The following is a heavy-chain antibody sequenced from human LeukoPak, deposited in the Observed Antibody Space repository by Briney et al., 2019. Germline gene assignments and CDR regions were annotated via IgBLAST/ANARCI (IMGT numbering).Heavy chain of an antibody. CDR2: ISSSSSYI. Sequence: GGSLRLSCAASGFTFSSYSMNWVRQAPGKGLEWVSSISSSSSYIYYADSVKGRFTISRDNAKNSLYLQMNSLRAEDTAVYYCAGDLARGVIIQNDAFDIWGQGTMVTVSS. V-gene: IGHV3-21*01. J-gene: IGHJ3*02. CDR1: GFTFSSYS. CDR3: AGDLARGVIIQNDAFDI. D-gene: IGHD3-10*01.